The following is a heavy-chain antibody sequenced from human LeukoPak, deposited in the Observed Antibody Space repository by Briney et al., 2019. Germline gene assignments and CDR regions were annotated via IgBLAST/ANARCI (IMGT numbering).Heavy chain of an antibody. CDR3: ARDRWGYSYGGD. J-gene: IGHJ4*02. V-gene: IGHV3-7*01. Sequence: GGSLGLSCAASGFTFTTYWMGWVRQAPGKGPEWVANINQVGSSKYFVDSVKGRFIISRDNAKNSLYLQMNSLRAEDTAVYYCARDRWGYSYGGDWGQGTLVTVSS. D-gene: IGHD5-18*01. CDR2: INQVGSSK. CDR1: GFTFTTYW.